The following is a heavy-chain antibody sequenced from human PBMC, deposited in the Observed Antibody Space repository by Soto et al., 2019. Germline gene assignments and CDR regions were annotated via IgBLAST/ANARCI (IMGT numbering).Heavy chain of an antibody. D-gene: IGHD6-13*01. CDR1: GGSISSSSSY. CDR3: ATTRGIAVGGSFDY. V-gene: IGHV4-39*01. Sequence: SETLSLTCTVSGGSISSSSSYRGWIRQPPGKGLEWIGTIYSGSTYYNQSLKSRVTMSVDTSKNQFSLKLSSVAAADTAIYFCATTRGIAVGGSFDYWGQGTLVTVSS. CDR2: IYSGST. J-gene: IGHJ4*02.